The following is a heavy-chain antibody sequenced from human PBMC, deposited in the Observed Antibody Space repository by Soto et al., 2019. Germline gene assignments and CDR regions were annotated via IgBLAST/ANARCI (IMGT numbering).Heavy chain of an antibody. Sequence: ASVKVSCKASGYTFINYGITWVRQAPGQGLEWMGWISTYTANTNYAKKFQGRVTMTTDTSTSTAYMELRSLRSDDTAVYYCARDWFGVDYWGQGTLVTVSS. V-gene: IGHV1-18*04. CDR2: ISTYTANT. CDR1: GYTFINYG. J-gene: IGHJ4*02. D-gene: IGHD3-16*01. CDR3: ARDWFGVDY.